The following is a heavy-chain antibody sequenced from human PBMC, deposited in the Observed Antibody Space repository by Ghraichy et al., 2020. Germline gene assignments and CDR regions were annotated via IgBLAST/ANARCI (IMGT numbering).Heavy chain of an antibody. CDR3: ARGRRTIFGVVTTNWFDP. CDR1: GGSISSSSYY. CDR2: IYYSGST. V-gene: IGHV4-39*07. J-gene: IGHJ5*02. Sequence: SETLSLTCTVSGGSISSSSYYWGWIRQPPGKGLEWIGSIYYSGSTYYNPSLKSRVTISVDTSKNQFSLKLSSVTAADTAVYYCARGRRTIFGVVTTNWFDPWGQGTLVTVSS. D-gene: IGHD3-3*01.